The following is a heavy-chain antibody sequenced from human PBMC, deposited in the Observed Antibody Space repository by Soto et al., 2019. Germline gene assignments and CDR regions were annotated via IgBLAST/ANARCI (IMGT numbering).Heavy chain of an antibody. Sequence: EVQLVESGGGLVKPGGSLRLSCAASGFTFSSYSMNWVRQAPGKGLEWVSSISSSSSYIYYSDSVKGRFTIYRDNAKNSLDLQMNSLRAEDTAVYYCATGAGKYCSGGSCHDYWGQGTLVTVSS. D-gene: IGHD2-15*01. CDR2: ISSSSSYI. J-gene: IGHJ4*02. CDR3: ATGAGKYCSGGSCHDY. V-gene: IGHV3-21*01. CDR1: GFTFSSYS.